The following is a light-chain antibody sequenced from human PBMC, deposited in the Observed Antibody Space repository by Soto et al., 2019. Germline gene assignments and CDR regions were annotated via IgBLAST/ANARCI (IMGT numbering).Light chain of an antibody. V-gene: IGKV3-11*01. CDR1: QSVSSY. CDR3: QQRRNWPLLS. J-gene: IGKJ4*01. CDR2: DAS. Sequence: EIVLTQSPATLSLSPGERATLSCRASQSVSSYLAWYQQKPGHTPRLLIYDASNRATGIPARFSGSGSGTDFTLTISSLEPEDFAVYYCQQRRNWPLLSFGGGTKVEIK.